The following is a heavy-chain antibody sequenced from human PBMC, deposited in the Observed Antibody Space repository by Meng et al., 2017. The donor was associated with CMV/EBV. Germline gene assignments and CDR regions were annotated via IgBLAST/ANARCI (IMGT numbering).Heavy chain of an antibody. V-gene: IGHV2-5*01. CDR1: WFLTSNSGVG. D-gene: IGHD5-18*01. CDR2: IYWNDDK. CDR3: AHSEIQLWVFDY. J-gene: IGHJ4*02. Sequence: TFPWFLTSNSGVGVGWNPQPPGKALEWLALIYWNDDKRYSPSLKSRLTITKDTSKNQVVLTMTNMDPVDTATYYCAHSEIQLWVFDYWGQGTLVTVSS.